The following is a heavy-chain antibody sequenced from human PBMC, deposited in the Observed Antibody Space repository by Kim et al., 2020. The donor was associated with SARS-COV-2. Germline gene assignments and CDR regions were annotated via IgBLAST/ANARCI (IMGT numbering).Heavy chain of an antibody. CDR2: IWYDGSNK. J-gene: IGHJ6*02. V-gene: IGHV3-33*01. CDR3: ARDRHSSSSYYYYGMDV. Sequence: GGSLRLSCAASGFTFSSYGMHWVRQAPGKGLEWVAVIWYDGSNKYYADSVKGRFTISRDNSKNTLYLQMNSLRTEDTAVYYCARDRHSSSSYYYYGMDVWGQGTTVTVSS. CDR1: GFTFSSYG. D-gene: IGHD6-6*01.